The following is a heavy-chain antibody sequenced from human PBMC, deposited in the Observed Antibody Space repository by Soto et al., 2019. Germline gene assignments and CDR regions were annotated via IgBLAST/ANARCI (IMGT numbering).Heavy chain of an antibody. CDR3: ARTIRCSGGSCYSGVDY. J-gene: IGHJ4*02. Sequence: EVQLLESGGGLVQPGGSLRLSCIASGFTFSNYAMSWVRQAPGEGLEWVSGISGSGGNTYYADSVKGRFTISMNNSKDTLYLQRDSLRAEDTAVYYCARTIRCSGGSCYSGVDYWGQGTLVTVSS. V-gene: IGHV3-23*01. CDR1: GFTFSNYA. D-gene: IGHD2-15*01. CDR2: ISGSGGNT.